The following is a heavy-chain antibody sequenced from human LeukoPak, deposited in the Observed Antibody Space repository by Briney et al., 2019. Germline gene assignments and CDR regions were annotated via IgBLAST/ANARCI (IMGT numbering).Heavy chain of an antibody. CDR1: GGSISNYY. CDR3: ARDLGYSLVRGVISSYYYGMDV. CDR2: ISYSGST. Sequence: PSETLSLTCTVSGGSISNYYWSWIRQSPGNGLEGVGYISYSGSTNYNPSLKSRVTISVDTSKNQFSLKLSSVTAADTAVYYCARDLGYSLVRGVISSYYYGMDVWGQGTTVTVSS. J-gene: IGHJ6*02. D-gene: IGHD3-10*01. V-gene: IGHV4-59*01.